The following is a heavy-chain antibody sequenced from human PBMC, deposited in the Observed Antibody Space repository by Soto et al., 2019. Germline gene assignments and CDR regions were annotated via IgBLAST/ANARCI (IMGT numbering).Heavy chain of an antibody. Sequence: LGESLKISCEGSGYSFTSYWIVWVRQMPGEGLEWMGIIYPDDSDTRYSPSFQGQVTISADKSITTAYLQWSSLKASDTAMYFCARSPLGYCSGGRCSDYYIHYSGQGTLVTVSS. CDR1: GYSFTSYW. D-gene: IGHD2-15*01. CDR3: ARSPLGYCSGGRCSDYYIHY. J-gene: IGHJ4*02. CDR2: IYPDDSDT. V-gene: IGHV5-51*01.